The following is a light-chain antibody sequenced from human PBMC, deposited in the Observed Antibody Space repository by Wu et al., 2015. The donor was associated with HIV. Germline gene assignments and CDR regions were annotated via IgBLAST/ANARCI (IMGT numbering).Light chain of an antibody. J-gene: IGKJ4*01. Sequence: ETVMTQSPVTLSVSPGERATLFCRASQSLNNRLAWYQQTPGRTPRLLIHGGSTRATGLPPRYSGSGSGTEFTLTISSLQSEDFATYYCQQFNSYPPSFGGGTKVEI. CDR1: QSLNNR. CDR3: QQFNSYPPS. V-gene: IGKV3-15*01. CDR2: GGS.